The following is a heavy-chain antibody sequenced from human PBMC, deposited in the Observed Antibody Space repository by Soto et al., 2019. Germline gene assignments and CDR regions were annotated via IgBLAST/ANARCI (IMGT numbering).Heavy chain of an antibody. D-gene: IGHD6-13*01. CDR3: ARSPRSSPYFDY. J-gene: IGHJ4*02. CDR2: IYPGDHET. CDR1: GYTFSNFW. Sequence: GESLKISCLSSGYTFSNFWIGWVRQLPGKGLEWMGIIYPGDHETRYSPSFHGKVTISADRSINTAYLQWNSLEASDTAFYFCARSPRSSPYFDYWGQGALVTVS. V-gene: IGHV5-51*01.